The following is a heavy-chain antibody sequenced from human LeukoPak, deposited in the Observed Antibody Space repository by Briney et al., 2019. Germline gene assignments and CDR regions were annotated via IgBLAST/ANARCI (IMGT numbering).Heavy chain of an antibody. CDR2: IYHSGST. CDR3: ARYELLWYEQAGAFDI. CDR1: GGSISSSNW. J-gene: IGHJ3*02. Sequence: SETLSLTCAVSGGSISSSNWWSWVRQPPGKGLEWIGEIYHSGSTNYNPSLKSRVTISVDKSKNQFSLKLSSVTAADTAVYYCARYELLWYEQAGAFDIWGQGTMVTVSS. V-gene: IGHV4-4*02. D-gene: IGHD3-10*01.